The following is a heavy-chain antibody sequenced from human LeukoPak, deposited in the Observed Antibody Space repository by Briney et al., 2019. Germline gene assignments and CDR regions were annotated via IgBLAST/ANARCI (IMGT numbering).Heavy chain of an antibody. CDR1: GGSISSSNW. J-gene: IGHJ4*02. V-gene: IGHV4-4*02. CDR3: AREGCGGDCPSQGSPGYYFDY. Sequence: SETLSPTCAVSGGSISSSNWWSWVRQPPGKGLEWIGEIYHSGSTNYNPSLKSRVTISVDKSKNQFSLKLSSVTAADTAVYYCAREGCGGDCPSQGSPGYYFDYWGQGTLVTVSS. CDR2: IYHSGST. D-gene: IGHD2-21*02.